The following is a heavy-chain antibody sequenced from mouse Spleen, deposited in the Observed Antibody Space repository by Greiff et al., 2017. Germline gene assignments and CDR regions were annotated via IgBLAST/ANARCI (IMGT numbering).Heavy chain of an antibody. V-gene: IGHV2-6-7*01. CDR3: ARDRETGTFAY. Sequence: QVQLQQSGPGLVAPSQSLSITCTVSGFSLTGYGVNWVRQPPGKGLEWLGMIWGDGSTDYNSALKSRLSISKDNSKSQVFLKMNSLQTDDTARYYCARDRETGTFAYWGQRTLVTVSA. J-gene: IGHJ3*01. CDR2: IWGDGST. D-gene: IGHD4-1*01. CDR1: GFSLTGYG.